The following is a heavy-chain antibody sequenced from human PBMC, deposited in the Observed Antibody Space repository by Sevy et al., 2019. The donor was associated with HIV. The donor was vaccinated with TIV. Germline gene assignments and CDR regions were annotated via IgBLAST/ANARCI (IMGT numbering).Heavy chain of an antibody. V-gene: IGHV3-7*01. J-gene: IGHJ6*02. CDR1: GFSFRSYW. CDR2: IKLDGDEK. D-gene: IGHD4-4*01. Sequence: GGSLRLSCTASGFSFRSYWMTWVRQAPGMGLEWVANIKLDGDEKYYVESLKGRITISRDNVKNSLYLQMNNLRAEDTAVYYCARDSKGGLDVWGQGTTVTVSS. CDR3: ARDSKGGLDV.